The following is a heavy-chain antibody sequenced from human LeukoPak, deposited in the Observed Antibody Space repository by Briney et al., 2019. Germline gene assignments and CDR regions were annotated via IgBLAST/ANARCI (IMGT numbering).Heavy chain of an antibody. CDR1: GYTFTSHA. Sequence: ASVKVSCKASGYTFTSHAISWMRQVPGQGLEWMGWISTYNANTNYAQKLQGRVTMTTDTSTNTVYMELRSLRFDDTAVYYCARDLAGIVGVTAWFDPWGQGTLVTVSS. D-gene: IGHD1-26*01. V-gene: IGHV1-18*01. J-gene: IGHJ5*02. CDR2: ISTYNANT. CDR3: ARDLAGIVGVTAWFDP.